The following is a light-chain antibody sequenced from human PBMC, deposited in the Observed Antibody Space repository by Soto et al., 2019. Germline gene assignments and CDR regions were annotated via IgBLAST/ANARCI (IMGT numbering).Light chain of an antibody. CDR3: QQIYSTPSLT. V-gene: IGKV1-39*01. J-gene: IGKJ4*01. Sequence: DIQMTQSPSSLSASVGDRVTITCRASQSISSYLNWYQQKPGTAPKLLIYGASSLQSGVPSRFSGSGSGTDFTLTISSLQPEDFGTYYCQQIYSTPSLTFGGGTKVEIK. CDR2: GAS. CDR1: QSISSY.